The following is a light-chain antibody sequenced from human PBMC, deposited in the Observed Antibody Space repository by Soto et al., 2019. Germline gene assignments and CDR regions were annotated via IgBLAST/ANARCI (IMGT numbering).Light chain of an antibody. CDR1: SSDVGSYTY. CDR3: SSYTISSTYV. V-gene: IGLV2-14*01. Sequence: QSALTQPASVSGSPGQSIAISCTGTSSDVGSYTYVSWYQQHPGKAPKLMIFDVSNRPSGVSDRFSGSKSGNTASLTISGLLAYDEADYYCSSYTISSTYVFGTGTKVTVL. CDR2: DVS. J-gene: IGLJ1*01.